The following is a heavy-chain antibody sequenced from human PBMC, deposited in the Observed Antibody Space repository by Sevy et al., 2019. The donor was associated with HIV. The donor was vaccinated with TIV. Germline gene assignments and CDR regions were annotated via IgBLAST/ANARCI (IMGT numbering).Heavy chain of an antibody. CDR1: GYTFTSYG. CDR2: ISAYNGNT. CDR3: ARVGDYVWARYCMGSYFDY. Sequence: AAVKVSCKASGYTFTSYGISWVGQAPGQGLEWMGWISAYNGNTNYAQKLQGRVTMTTDTSTSTAYMELRSLRSDDTAVYHCARVGDYVWARYCMGSYFDYWGQGTLVTVSS. J-gene: IGHJ4*02. V-gene: IGHV1-18*04. D-gene: IGHD3-16*01.